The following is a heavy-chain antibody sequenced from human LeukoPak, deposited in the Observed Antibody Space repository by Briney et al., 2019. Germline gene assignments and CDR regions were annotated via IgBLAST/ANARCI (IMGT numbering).Heavy chain of an antibody. J-gene: IGHJ4*02. V-gene: IGHV3-23*01. CDR1: GFNFNKYD. D-gene: IGHD6-19*01. CDR3: AKGGWLDD. CDR2: ITGRSDKT. Sequence: GGSLRLSCAASGFNFNKYDMTWARQAPGKGLEWVSTITGRSDKTYYTDSVKGRFVTSRDNSKDTLYLQMNSLRAEDTALYYCAKGGWLDDLGQGALVTISS.